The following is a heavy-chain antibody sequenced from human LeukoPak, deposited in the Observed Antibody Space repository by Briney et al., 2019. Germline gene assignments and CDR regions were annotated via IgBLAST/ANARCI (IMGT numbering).Heavy chain of an antibody. D-gene: IGHD3-10*01. V-gene: IGHV3-7*01. CDR1: GFTFSSYW. J-gene: IGHJ4*02. Sequence: GGSLRLSCAASGFTFSSYWMNWVRQAPGKRLEWVANVKQDGSEEYYVDSVKGRFTISRDNANNSLYLQMNSLRAEDTAVYYCARGRGGLLWFGEFNSWGQGTLVTVSS. CDR2: VKQDGSEE. CDR3: ARGRGGLLWFGEFNS.